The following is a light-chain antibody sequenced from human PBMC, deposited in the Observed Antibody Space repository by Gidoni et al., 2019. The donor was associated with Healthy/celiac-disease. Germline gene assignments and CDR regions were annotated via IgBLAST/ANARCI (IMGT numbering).Light chain of an antibody. Sequence: EIVLTHSPATLSLSPGERATLSCRASQSVSSYLAWYQQKPGQAPRLLIYDASNRATGIPARFSGSGSGTDFTLTISSLEPEDFAVYYCQQRSNWPWTFTKGPRWKSN. CDR3: QQRSNWPWT. CDR1: QSVSSY. CDR2: DAS. J-gene: IGKJ1*01. V-gene: IGKV3-11*01.